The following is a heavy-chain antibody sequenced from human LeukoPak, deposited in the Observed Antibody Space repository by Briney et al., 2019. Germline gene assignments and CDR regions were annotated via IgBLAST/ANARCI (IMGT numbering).Heavy chain of an antibody. V-gene: IGHV3-30*18. CDR1: GFSFISYV. J-gene: IGHJ4*02. D-gene: IGHD4-17*01. CDR3: AKRPSDFGDYVSYFDY. CDR2: ISDDGRRK. Sequence: QPGGSLRLSCAASGFSFISYVMHWVRQAPGKGLEWVGDISDDGRRKDYADSVKGRFTISRDNSKDTLYLQMNSLRAEDTAVYYCAKRPSDFGDYVSYFDYWGQGTLVTVSS.